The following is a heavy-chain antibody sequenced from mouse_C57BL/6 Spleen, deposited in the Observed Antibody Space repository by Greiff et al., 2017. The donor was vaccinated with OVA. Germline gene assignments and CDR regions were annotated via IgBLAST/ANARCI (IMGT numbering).Heavy chain of an antibody. J-gene: IGHJ2*01. D-gene: IGHD2-3*01. Sequence: QVQLKQPGAELVRPGTSVKLSCKASGYTFTSYWMHWVKQRPGQGLEWIGVIDPSDSYTNYNQKFKGKATLTVDTSSSTAYMQLSSLTSEDSAVYYCARLDGYYLDYWGQGTTLTVSS. V-gene: IGHV1-59*01. CDR1: GYTFTSYW. CDR3: ARLDGYYLDY. CDR2: IDPSDSYT.